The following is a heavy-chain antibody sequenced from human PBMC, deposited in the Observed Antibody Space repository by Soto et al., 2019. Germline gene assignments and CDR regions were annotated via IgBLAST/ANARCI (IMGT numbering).Heavy chain of an antibody. J-gene: IGHJ6*02. CDR2: ISYDGSNK. D-gene: IGHD3-3*01. CDR3: ARDTRCLSGMDV. CDR1: AFTFISYA. V-gene: IGHV3-30-3*01. Sequence: GRSLRLSCAASAFTFISYAMHWVRQAPGKGLEWVAVISYDGSNKYYTDSVKGRFTISRDNSKNTLYLQMNSLRGEDTALYYCARDTRCLSGMDVWGQGTTVTVSS.